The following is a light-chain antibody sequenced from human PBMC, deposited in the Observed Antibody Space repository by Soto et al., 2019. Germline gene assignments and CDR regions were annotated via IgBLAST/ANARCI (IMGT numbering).Light chain of an antibody. CDR1: QDISDY. J-gene: IGKJ1*01. CDR2: KAS. Sequence: ESRVTQSPSFLSASLGDRVTITCRASQDISDYLAWYQQRPGKAPKLLIYKASSLESGVPSRFSGSGSGTEFTLTISSLQPDDFATYYCQQYNDHRTFGQGTKVDIK. V-gene: IGKV1-5*03. CDR3: QQYNDHRT.